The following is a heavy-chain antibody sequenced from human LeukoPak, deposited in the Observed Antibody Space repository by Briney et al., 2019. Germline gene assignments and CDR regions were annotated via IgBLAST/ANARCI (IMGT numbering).Heavy chain of an antibody. D-gene: IGHD3-3*01. CDR1: GFTFSGSA. V-gene: IGHV3-73*01. CDR3: TFDFWSGYYVTAGDDY. CDR2: IRDEADSYAT. Sequence: GGSLRPSCAASGFTFSGSAIHWVRQTPGKGLEWVGRIRDEADSYATAYAASVKGRFTISRDDSKNTAYLQMNSLKTEDTAVYYCTFDFWSGYYVTAGDDYWGQGTLVTVSS. J-gene: IGHJ4*02.